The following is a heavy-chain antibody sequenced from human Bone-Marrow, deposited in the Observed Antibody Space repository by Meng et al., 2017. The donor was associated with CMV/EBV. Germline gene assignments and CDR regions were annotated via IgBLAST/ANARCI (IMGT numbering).Heavy chain of an antibody. J-gene: IGHJ4*02. D-gene: IGHD4-17*01. V-gene: IGHV3-23*01. CDR3: AKGPGRTTTYYFDY. Sequence: GESLKISCAASGFTFSSYAMSWVRQAPGKGLEWVSAISGSGGSTYYADSVKGRFTISRDNSKNTLYLQMNSLRAEDTAVYYCAKGPGRTTTYYFDYWGQGTLVTVSS. CDR2: ISGSGGST. CDR1: GFTFSSYA.